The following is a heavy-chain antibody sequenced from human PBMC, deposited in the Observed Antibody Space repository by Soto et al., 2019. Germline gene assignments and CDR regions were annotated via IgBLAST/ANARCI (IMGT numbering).Heavy chain of an antibody. V-gene: IGHV4-4*07. CDR1: GGSIRSYY. CDR2: IYTSGST. Sequence: PSETLSLTCTVSGGSIRSYYWSWIRQPAGRGLEWIGRIYTSGSTNYNPSLKSRVTMSVDTSKNQFSLKLSSVTAADTAVYYCARVGRITIFGVVIIGGMDVWGQGTTVTVSS. J-gene: IGHJ6*02. CDR3: ARVGRITIFGVVIIGGMDV. D-gene: IGHD3-3*01.